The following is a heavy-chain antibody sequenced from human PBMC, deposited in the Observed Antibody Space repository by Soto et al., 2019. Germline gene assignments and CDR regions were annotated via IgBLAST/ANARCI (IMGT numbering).Heavy chain of an antibody. CDR3: ARSGGYDSSVLDAFDI. CDR2: ISSSGTTI. V-gene: IGHV3-48*03. CDR1: GFTFSSYE. J-gene: IGHJ3*02. D-gene: IGHD3-22*01. Sequence: EVQLVESGGGLVQPGGSLRLSCAASGFTFSSYEMNWVRQAPGKGLEWVSYISSSGTTIYYADSVKGRLTISRDNAKHSLYLHMNSLRADDTAGYYCARSGGYDSSVLDAFDIWGPGTMVTVSS.